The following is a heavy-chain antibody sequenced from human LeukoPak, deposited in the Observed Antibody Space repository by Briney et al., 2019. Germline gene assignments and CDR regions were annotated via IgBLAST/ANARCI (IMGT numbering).Heavy chain of an antibody. D-gene: IGHD3-9*01. CDR2: INPSGGST. CDR1: GYTFTSYY. V-gene: IGHV1-46*01. Sequence: ASVKVSCKASGYTFTSYYMHWVRQAPGQGLEWMGIINPSGGSTSYAQKFQGRVTMTRDMSTSTVYMELRSLTSDDTAVYYCAREGRKEYDILTGYYRFYYYGMDVWGQGTTVIVSS. J-gene: IGHJ6*02. CDR3: AREGRKEYDILTGYYRFYYYGMDV.